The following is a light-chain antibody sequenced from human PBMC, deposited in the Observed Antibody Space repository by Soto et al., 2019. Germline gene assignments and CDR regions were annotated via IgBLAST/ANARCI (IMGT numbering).Light chain of an antibody. CDR3: SSYTASSTLL. CDR1: SSDVGGCNY. V-gene: IGLV2-14*03. J-gene: IGLJ1*01. CDR2: EVS. Sequence: QSVLTQPASVSGSPGQSITISCTGTSSDVGGCNYVSWSQQHPGKAPKLLISEVSNRPSGVSNRFSGSKSGNTASLTISGLQADDEADYYCSSYTASSTLLFGTGTKVTVL.